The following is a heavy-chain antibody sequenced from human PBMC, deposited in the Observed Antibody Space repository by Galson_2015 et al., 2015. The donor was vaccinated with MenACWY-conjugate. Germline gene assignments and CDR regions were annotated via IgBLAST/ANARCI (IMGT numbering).Heavy chain of an antibody. CDR2: LSDSGGHT. CDR3: AKVAGYCSDDTCYSDY. Sequence: SLRLSCAASGFTFSSFAMSWVRQAPGKGLEWVSALSDSGGHTHYADSVKGRFTISRDNSMRTLYLQMNSLRAEDTAVYYCAKVAGYCSDDTCYSDYWGQ. D-gene: IGHD2-15*01. J-gene: IGHJ4*02. CDR1: GFTFSSFA. V-gene: IGHV3-23*01.